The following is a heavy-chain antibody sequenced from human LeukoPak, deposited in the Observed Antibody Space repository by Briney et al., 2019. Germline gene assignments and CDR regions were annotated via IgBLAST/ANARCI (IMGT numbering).Heavy chain of an antibody. CDR1: GVSFSGYF. CDR3: ARGLTGPRLGD. CDR2: ISHTGST. J-gene: IGHJ4*02. V-gene: IGHV4-34*01. Sequence: SSETLSLTCAVYGVSFSGYFWSWIRQPPGKGLEWIGEISHTGSTNCNPSLKSRVTISVDTSKNQFSLKVTSVTAADTAVYYCARGLTGPRLGDWGQGTLVTVSS. D-gene: IGHD3-16*01.